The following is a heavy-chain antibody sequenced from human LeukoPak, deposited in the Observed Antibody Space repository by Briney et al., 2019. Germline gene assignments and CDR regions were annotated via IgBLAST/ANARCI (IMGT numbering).Heavy chain of an antibody. CDR1: VFTFSSYS. CDR2: ISSSSSTI. V-gene: IGHV3-48*01. CDR3: ARENMTTSDSYYFDY. D-gene: IGHD4-17*01. J-gene: IGHJ4*02. Sequence: GGSLTLSRAASVFTFSSYSMNWVRPPPWKGLEWVSYISSSSSTIYYADSVKGRFPISRDNSKNTLHLQMNSLRAKDTAVYYCARENMTTSDSYYFDYWGQGTLVTVSS.